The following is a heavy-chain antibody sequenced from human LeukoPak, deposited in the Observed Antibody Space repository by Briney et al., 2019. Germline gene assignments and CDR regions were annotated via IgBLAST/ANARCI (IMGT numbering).Heavy chain of an antibody. CDR3: ATYYDSSGYYYGIDY. J-gene: IGHJ4*02. V-gene: IGHV4-39*01. Sequence: SETLSLTCTVSGGSISSSSYSWGWIRQPPGQGPVWIGSIYYSGSTYYNPSLKSRVTISVDTSKNQFSLKLSSVTAPDTAVYYCATYYDSSGYYYGIDYWGQGTLVTVSS. D-gene: IGHD3-22*01. CDR2: IYYSGST. CDR1: GGSISSSSYS.